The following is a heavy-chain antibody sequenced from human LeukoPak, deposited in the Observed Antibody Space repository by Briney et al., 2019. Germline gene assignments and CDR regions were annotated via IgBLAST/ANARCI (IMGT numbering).Heavy chain of an antibody. V-gene: IGHV1-69*05. D-gene: IGHD6-6*01. CDR1: GGTFSSYA. J-gene: IGHJ5*02. Sequence: ASVKVSCKASGGTFSSYAISWVRQAPGQVLEWMGGIIPIFGTENYAQKFQGRVTITTDESTSTAYMELSSLRSKDTAVYYCARDLEGSSSSGVDPWGQGTLVTVSS. CDR2: IIPIFGTE. CDR3: ARDLEGSSSSGVDP.